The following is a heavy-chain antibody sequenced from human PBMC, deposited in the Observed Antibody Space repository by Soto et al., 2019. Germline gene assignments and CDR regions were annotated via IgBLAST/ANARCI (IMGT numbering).Heavy chain of an antibody. CDR3: AIDVPVKRTFGWLVSYYYYYGMYV. V-gene: IGHV1-69*13. D-gene: IGHD6-19*01. Sequence: SVKVSCKASGGTFSSYAISWVRQAPGQGLEWMGGIIPIFGTANYAQKFQGRVTITADESTSTAYMELSSLRSEDTAVYYCAIDVPVKRTFGWLVSYYYYYGMYVWGQGTTVTVSS. CDR1: GGTFSSYA. J-gene: IGHJ6*02. CDR2: IIPIFGTA.